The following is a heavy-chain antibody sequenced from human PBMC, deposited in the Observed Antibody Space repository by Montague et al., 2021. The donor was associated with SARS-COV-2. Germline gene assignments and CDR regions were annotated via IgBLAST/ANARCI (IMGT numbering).Heavy chain of an antibody. CDR1: GDTVSSNSAT. D-gene: IGHD1-1*01. V-gene: IGHV6-1*01. Sequence: CPISGDTVSSNSATWNWVRQSPSRGLEWLGRTYYRSKWYNDYAVXVRGRGTINPDTAKNQFSLQLNSVTPEDTAIYYCTSGREGNYNVMDVWGQGTTVTVSS. J-gene: IGHJ6*02. CDR2: TYYRSKWYN. CDR3: TSGREGNYNVMDV.